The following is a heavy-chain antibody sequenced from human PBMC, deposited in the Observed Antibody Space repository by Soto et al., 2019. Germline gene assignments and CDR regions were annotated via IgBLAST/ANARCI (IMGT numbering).Heavy chain of an antibody. CDR2: ISAYNGNT. Sequence: QVQLVQSGAEVKKPGASVKVSCKASGYTFTSYGISWVRQAPGQGLEWMGWISAYNGNTNYAQKFQGRVTMTTDTSTSPAYMELRSLRSDDTAVYYCARDRSFGLELWFGDDGFDPWGQGTLVTVSS. CDR3: ARDRSFGLELWFGDDGFDP. V-gene: IGHV1-18*01. D-gene: IGHD3-10*01. J-gene: IGHJ5*02. CDR1: GYTFTSYG.